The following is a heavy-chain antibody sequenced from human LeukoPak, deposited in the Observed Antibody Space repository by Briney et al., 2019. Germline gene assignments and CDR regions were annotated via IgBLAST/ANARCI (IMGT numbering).Heavy chain of an antibody. V-gene: IGHV4-34*01. CDR3: ARSGIAAAGSPIDP. CDR1: GGSFSGYY. CDR2: INHSGST. J-gene: IGHJ5*02. Sequence: SETLSLTCAVYGGSFSGYYWSWIRQPPGKGLEWIGEINHSGSTNYNPSLKSRVTISVDTSKNQFSLKLSSVTAADTAVYYCARSGIAAAGSPIDPWGQGTLVTVSS. D-gene: IGHD6-13*01.